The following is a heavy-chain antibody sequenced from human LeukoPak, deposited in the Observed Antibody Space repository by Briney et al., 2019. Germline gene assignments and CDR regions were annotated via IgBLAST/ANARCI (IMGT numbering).Heavy chain of an antibody. CDR1: GFTVYRDF. V-gene: IGHV3-53*01. CDR3: ANRGA. Sequence: GGSLRLSCAASGFTVYRDFMIWVRQAPGEGLQWVSKIQGVETTYADSVKGRFTISRDDSKNTLYLQMNSLRVEDTAVYYCANRGAWGQGTLVTVSS. J-gene: IGHJ5*02. CDR2: IQGVET.